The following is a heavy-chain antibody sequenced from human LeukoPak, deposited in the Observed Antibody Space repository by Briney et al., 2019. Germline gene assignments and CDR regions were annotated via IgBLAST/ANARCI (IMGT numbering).Heavy chain of an antibody. CDR1: GYTFTSYD. V-gene: IGHV1-8*01. J-gene: IGHJ6*03. Sequence: ASVKVSCKASGYTFTSYDINWVRQATGQGLEWMGWMNPNSGNTGYAQKFQGRVTMTRNTSISTAYMEQSSLRSEDTAVYYCARVRMYYDILTGSKYYYMDVWGKGTTVTISS. D-gene: IGHD3-9*01. CDR3: ARVRMYYDILTGSKYYYMDV. CDR2: MNPNSGNT.